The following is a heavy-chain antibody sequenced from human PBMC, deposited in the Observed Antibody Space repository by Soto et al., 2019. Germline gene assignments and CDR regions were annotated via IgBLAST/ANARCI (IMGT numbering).Heavy chain of an antibody. J-gene: IGHJ6*02. V-gene: IGHV3-23*01. Sequence: PGGSLRLSCAASGFTFSSYAMSWVRQAPGKGLEWVTPISGSGGSTYYADSVKGRFTISRDNSKNTLYLQMNSLRAEDTAVYYCAKLGGAVAGPKSYYYYYYGMDVWGQGTTVTVSS. CDR1: GFTFSSYA. D-gene: IGHD6-19*01. CDR2: ISGSGGST. CDR3: AKLGGAVAGPKSYYYYYYGMDV.